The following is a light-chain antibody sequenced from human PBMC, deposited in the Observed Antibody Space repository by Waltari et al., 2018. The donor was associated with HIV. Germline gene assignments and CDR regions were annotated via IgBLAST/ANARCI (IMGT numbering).Light chain of an antibody. J-gene: IGLJ2*01. CDR1: SRAVGGYNY. CDR3: CSYAGDSVV. Sequence: QSALTQPRSVSGSPGQSVAISCTGTSRAVGGYNYVSWYQQHPGKAPKLMLSDVNKRPSGVPDRFSGSKSGNTASLTISGLQAEDEADYYCCSYAGDSVVFGGGTKLTVL. CDR2: DVN. V-gene: IGLV2-11*01.